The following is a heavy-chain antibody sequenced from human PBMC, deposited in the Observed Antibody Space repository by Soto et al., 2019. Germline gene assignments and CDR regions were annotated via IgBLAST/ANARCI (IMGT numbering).Heavy chain of an antibody. V-gene: IGHV3-48*02. CDR3: VLFPRSGPGMDV. CDR2: ISSSSSTI. Sequence: SCKASGYTFTSYYMNWVRQAPGKGLEWVSYISSSSSTIYYADSVKGRFTISRDNAKNSLYLQMNSLRDEDTAVYYCVLFPRSGPGMDVWGQGTTVTVSS. J-gene: IGHJ6*02. CDR1: GYTFTSYY. D-gene: IGHD6-25*01.